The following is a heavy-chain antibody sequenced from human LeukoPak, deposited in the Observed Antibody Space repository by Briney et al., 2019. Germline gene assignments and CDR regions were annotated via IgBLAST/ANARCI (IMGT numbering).Heavy chain of an antibody. D-gene: IGHD1-20*01. J-gene: IGHJ4*02. Sequence: SETLSLTCTVSGGSISSGDYYWIWIRQPPGKGLEWIGYIYYSGSTYYNPSLKSRVTISVDTSKNQFSLKLSSVTAADTAVYYCARVEYNWNDEGFDYWGQGTLVTVSS. CDR3: ARVEYNWNDEGFDY. CDR2: IYYSGST. CDR1: GGSISSGDYY. V-gene: IGHV4-30-4*08.